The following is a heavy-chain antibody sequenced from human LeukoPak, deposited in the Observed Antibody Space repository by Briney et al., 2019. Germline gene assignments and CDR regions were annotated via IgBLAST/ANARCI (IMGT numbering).Heavy chain of an antibody. V-gene: IGHV3-30*03. Sequence: GGSLRLSCAASGFTFSTYGMHWVRQAPGKGLEWVAVISYAGSNKYYADSVKGRFTVSRDNSKNTLYLQMNSLRAEDTAVYYCASPRSGQSFDIWGQGTMVTVSS. CDR1: GFTFSTYG. CDR3: ASPRSGQSFDI. D-gene: IGHD6-19*01. J-gene: IGHJ3*02. CDR2: ISYAGSNK.